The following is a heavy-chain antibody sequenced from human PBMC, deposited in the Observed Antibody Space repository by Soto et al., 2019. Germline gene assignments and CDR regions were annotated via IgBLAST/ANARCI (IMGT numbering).Heavy chain of an antibody. CDR1: GFSLSKAGMG. CDR3: ARILSGAFDQ. CDR2: IYPNDEK. J-gene: IGHJ4*02. V-gene: IGHV2-26*01. D-gene: IGHD7-27*01. Sequence: QVTLKESGPVLVKPTETLTLTCTVSGFSLSKAGMGVSWIRQFPGKALEWLAHIYPNDEKFYSTSLKSRLTISNDTSESQVVLTLTNMDPVETATYYCARILSGAFDQWGQGTLVTVSS.